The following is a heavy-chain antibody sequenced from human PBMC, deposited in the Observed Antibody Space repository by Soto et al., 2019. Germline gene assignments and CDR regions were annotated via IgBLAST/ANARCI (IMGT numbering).Heavy chain of an antibody. CDR3: ARALRGDY. V-gene: IGHV4-59*01. D-gene: IGHD3-10*01. J-gene: IGHJ4*02. CDR2: IYYNGNT. Sequence: SETLSLTCTVSGGSFTNFYWSWIRQPPGKGLEWIGYIYYNGNTNYNPSLKSRVTMSVDTSKNQFSLNLTSVTAADTAVYYCARALRGDYWGQGTLVNVSS. CDR1: GGSFTNFY.